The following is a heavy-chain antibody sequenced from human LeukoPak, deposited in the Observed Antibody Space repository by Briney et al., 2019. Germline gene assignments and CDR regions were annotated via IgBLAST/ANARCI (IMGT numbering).Heavy chain of an antibody. CDR2: ISRNSGSI. V-gene: IGHV3-9*01. Sequence: GRSLRLSCAASGFTFDDYAMHWVRHAPGKGLEWVSGISRNSGSIGYADSVKGRFTISRDNAKNSLYLQMNSLRAEDTALYYCAKVRGPNIAARRGEFDYWGQGTLVTVSS. J-gene: IGHJ4*02. CDR3: AKVRGPNIAARRGEFDY. D-gene: IGHD6-6*01. CDR1: GFTFDDYA.